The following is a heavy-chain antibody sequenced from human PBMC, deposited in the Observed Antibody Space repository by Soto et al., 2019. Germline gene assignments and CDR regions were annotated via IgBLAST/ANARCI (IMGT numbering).Heavy chain of an antibody. CDR1: GFTFGNCW. CDR2: IHSDGRIT. Sequence: EVQLVESGGGVVQPGGSLRLSCAASGFTFGNCWMYWVRQAPGKGLEWVSRIHSDGRITTYADSVKGRFTISRDVAKNPLYLQLDSLRAEDTAIYYCARGRGSFYLDFWGQGALVTVSS. J-gene: IGHJ4*02. CDR3: ARGRGSFYLDF. D-gene: IGHD1-26*01. V-gene: IGHV3-74*01.